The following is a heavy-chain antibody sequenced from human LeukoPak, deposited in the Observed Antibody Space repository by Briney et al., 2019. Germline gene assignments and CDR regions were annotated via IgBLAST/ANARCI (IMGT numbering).Heavy chain of an antibody. CDR3: ASYGDGYNFWTQSSFDY. V-gene: IGHV1-69*13. Sequence: GASVKVSCKASGGTFISYAISWVRQAPGQGLEWMGGIIPIFGTANYAQKFQGRVTITADESASTAYMELSSLRSEDTAVYYCASYGDGYNFWTQSSFDYWGQGTLVTVSS. CDR1: GGTFISYA. J-gene: IGHJ4*02. CDR2: IIPIFGTA. D-gene: IGHD5-24*01.